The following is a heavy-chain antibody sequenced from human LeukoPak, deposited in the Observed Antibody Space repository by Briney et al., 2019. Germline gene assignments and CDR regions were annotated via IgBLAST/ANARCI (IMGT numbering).Heavy chain of an antibody. Sequence: GGSLRLSCAASGFTFSGYSMHWVRQAPGKGLEWVSLISGSGNSTYYADSVKGRFPISRDNSNNTLYLQMNSLRAEDTAVYYCAKLGGQELHNYYVAVCGKGTTVAVSS. V-gene: IGHV3-23*01. CDR3: AKLGGQELHNYYVAV. D-gene: IGHD3-16*01. CDR1: GFTFSGYS. CDR2: ISGSGNST. J-gene: IGHJ6*03.